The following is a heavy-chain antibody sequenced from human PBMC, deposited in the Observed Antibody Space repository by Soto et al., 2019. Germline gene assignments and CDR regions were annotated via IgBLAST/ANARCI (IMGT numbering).Heavy chain of an antibody. V-gene: IGHV1-18*01. CDR2: ISAYNGNT. J-gene: IGHJ5*02. CDR3: ARDFRQNSSGWYMNWFDP. D-gene: IGHD6-19*01. Sequence: QVQLVQSGAEVKKPGASVKVSCKASGYTFTSYGISWVRQAPGQGLEWMGWISAYNGNTNYAQKLQGRVTMTTDTSTSTAYMELRSLRSDDTAVYYCARDFRQNSSGWYMNWFDPWGQGTLVTVSS. CDR1: GYTFTSYG.